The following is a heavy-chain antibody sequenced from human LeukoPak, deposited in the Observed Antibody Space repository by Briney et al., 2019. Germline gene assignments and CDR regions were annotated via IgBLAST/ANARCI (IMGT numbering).Heavy chain of an antibody. V-gene: IGHV1-69*06. J-gene: IGHJ6*04. CDR2: IIPIFGTA. D-gene: IGHD3-9*01. Sequence: SVKVSCKASGGNFSSYAISWVRQAPGQGLEWMGGIIPIFGTANYAQKFQGRVTITADKSTSTAYMVLSSLRSEDTAVYYCARITRSDYDILTGLPLYYYYGMDVWGKGTTVTVSS. CDR1: GGNFSSYA. CDR3: ARITRSDYDILTGLPLYYYYGMDV.